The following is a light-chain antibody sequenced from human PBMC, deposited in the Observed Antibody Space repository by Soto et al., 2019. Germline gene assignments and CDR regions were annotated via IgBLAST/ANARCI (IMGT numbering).Light chain of an antibody. CDR2: GAS. CDR3: QQRSNWPLT. V-gene: IGKV3-15*01. J-gene: IGKJ4*01. CDR1: QSVSSN. Sequence: EIVMTQSPATLSVSPGERATVSCRARQSVSSNLAWYQQKPGQAPRLLIYGASTRATGIPARFSGSGSGTDFTLTISSLEPEDFAVYYCQQRSNWPLTFGGGTKVDIK.